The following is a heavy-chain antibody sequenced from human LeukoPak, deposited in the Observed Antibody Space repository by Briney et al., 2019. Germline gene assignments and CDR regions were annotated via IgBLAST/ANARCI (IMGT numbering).Heavy chain of an antibody. V-gene: IGHV3-30*02. CDR2: IRDDGSNK. CDR1: GFTFSSYG. Sequence: GGSLRLSCAASGFTFSSYGMHWVRQAPGKGLEWVTFIRDDGSNKYYADSVKGRFIISRDNSKNTLYVQTNSLRAEDTAVYYCAKDASGYEFDYWGQGTLVTVSS. CDR3: AKDASGYEFDY. J-gene: IGHJ4*02. D-gene: IGHD5-12*01.